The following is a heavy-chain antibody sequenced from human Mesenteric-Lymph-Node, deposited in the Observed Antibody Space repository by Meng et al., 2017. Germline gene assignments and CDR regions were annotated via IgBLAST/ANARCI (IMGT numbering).Heavy chain of an antibody. CDR3: TTLYGDSIS. CDR2: IYHSGRT. CDR1: GGSIRNDQW. D-gene: IGHD4-17*01. V-gene: IGHV4-4*02. Sequence: QVAGAGTGRVNASGTLSLTCEGPGGSIRNDQWWSWVRQAPGKGLEWIGEIYHSGRTNYNPSVKSRVSMSVDKSQNHFSLRLSSVTAADTAVYYCTTLYGDSISWGQGTLVTVSS. J-gene: IGHJ4*02.